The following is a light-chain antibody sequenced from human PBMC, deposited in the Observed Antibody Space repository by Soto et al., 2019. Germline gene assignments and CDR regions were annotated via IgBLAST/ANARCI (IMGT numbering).Light chain of an antibody. V-gene: IGKV1-5*01. Sequence: DIQMTQSPSTLSASVGDSLTITCRASHNIRECLAWYQQKPGKAPHLLIYDASNLESGVPSRFSGSGSGTEFTLTISSLRPADFATYYCQQYESYSLTFGGGTRVEIK. CDR3: QQYESYSLT. CDR2: DAS. J-gene: IGKJ4*01. CDR1: HNIREC.